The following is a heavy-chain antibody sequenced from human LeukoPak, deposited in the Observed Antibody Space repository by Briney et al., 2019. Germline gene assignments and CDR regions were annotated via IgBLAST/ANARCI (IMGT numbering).Heavy chain of an antibody. D-gene: IGHD2-15*01. J-gene: IGHJ4*02. CDR2: IYHSGST. Sequence: SETLSLTCTVSGGSINSYYWSWIRQPPGKGLEWIGEIYHSGSTNYNPSLKSRVTISVDKSKNQFSLKLSSVTAADTAVYYCARRATSGFSFFDYWGQGTLVTVSS. V-gene: IGHV4-59*12. CDR3: ARRATSGFSFFDY. CDR1: GGSINSYY.